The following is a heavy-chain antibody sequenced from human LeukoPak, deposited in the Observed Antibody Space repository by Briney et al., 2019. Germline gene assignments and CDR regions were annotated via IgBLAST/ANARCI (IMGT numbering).Heavy chain of an antibody. CDR2: ISGSGGST. CDR1: GFTFSSYG. V-gene: IGHV3-23*01. D-gene: IGHD2-21*02. J-gene: IGHJ4*02. CDR3: AKDHANTPVVTN. Sequence: PGGSLRLSCAASGFTFSSYGMSWVRQAPGKGLEWVSAISGSGGSTYYADSVKGRFTISRDNSKNTLYLQMNSLRVDDTAIYYCAKDHANTPVVTNWGQGILVSVSS.